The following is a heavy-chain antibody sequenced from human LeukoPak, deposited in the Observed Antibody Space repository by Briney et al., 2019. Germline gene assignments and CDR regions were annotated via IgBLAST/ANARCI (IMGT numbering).Heavy chain of an antibody. Sequence: SETLSLTCIVSGGSISSTSYWGWIRQPPGKGLEWIGSIHYSGSTDYNPSLKSRVTISVDTSKNQFSLKLSSVTAADTAVYYCARSTYYDSSGIDAFDIWGQGTMVTVSS. D-gene: IGHD3-22*01. CDR1: GGSISSTSY. V-gene: IGHV4-39*01. J-gene: IGHJ3*02. CDR2: IHYSGST. CDR3: ARSTYYDSSGIDAFDI.